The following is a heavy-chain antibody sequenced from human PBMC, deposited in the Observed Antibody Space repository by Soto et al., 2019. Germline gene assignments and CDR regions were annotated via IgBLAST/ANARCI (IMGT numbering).Heavy chain of an antibody. CDR3: ARERGSYGYDYKAYSYYGMDF. J-gene: IGHJ6*02. Sequence: QVQLVQSGAEVKKPGSSVKVSCKASGGTFSSYAISWVRQAPGQGLEWMGGIIPIFGTANYAQKFQGRVTITADESTSTAYMELSSMRSEEKAVYYCARERGSYGYDYKAYSYYGMDFWGQGTTVTVSS. D-gene: IGHD3-16*01. V-gene: IGHV1-69*01. CDR1: GGTFSSYA. CDR2: IIPIFGTA.